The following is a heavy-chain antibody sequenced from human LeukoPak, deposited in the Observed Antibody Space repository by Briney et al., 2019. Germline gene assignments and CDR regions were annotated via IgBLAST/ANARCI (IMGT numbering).Heavy chain of an antibody. CDR1: GFTFSSYG. CDR3: ARIRQWLAIFDY. J-gene: IGHJ4*02. D-gene: IGHD6-19*01. CDR2: IRYDGSNK. Sequence: TGGSLRLSCAASGFTFSSYGMHWVRQAPGKGLEWVAFIRYDGSNKYYADSVKGRFTISRDNSKNTLYLQMNSLRAEDTAVYYCARIRQWLAIFDYWGQGTLVTVSS. V-gene: IGHV3-30*02.